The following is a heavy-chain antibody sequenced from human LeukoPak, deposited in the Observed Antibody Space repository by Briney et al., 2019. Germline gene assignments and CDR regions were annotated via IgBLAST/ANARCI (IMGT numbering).Heavy chain of an antibody. CDR2: IYYSGST. J-gene: IGHJ4*02. D-gene: IGHD1-26*01. Sequence: PSETLSLTCTVSGVSISSSSYYWGWIRQPPGKGLEWIGSIYYSGSTYYNPSLKSRVTISVDTSKNQFSLKLSSVTAADTAAYYCARLGAMAFFDYWGQGTLVTVSS. CDR1: GVSISSSSYY. CDR3: ARLGAMAFFDY. V-gene: IGHV4-39*01.